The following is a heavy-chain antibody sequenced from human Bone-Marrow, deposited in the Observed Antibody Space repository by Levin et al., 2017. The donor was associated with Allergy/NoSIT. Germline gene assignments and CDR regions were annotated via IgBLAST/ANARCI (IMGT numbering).Heavy chain of an antibody. D-gene: IGHD3-10*01. CDR2: ISSTSSAI. J-gene: IGHJ6*02. CDR1: GFTFGSFG. CDR3: ARDGGRVFGPAGEDV. V-gene: IGHV3-48*01. Sequence: GGSLRLSCAASGFTFGSFGMNWVRQAPGKGLEWVSYISSTSSAIDYADSVKGRFSISRDNAKNSLYLQMNSLRADDTAVYFCARDGGRVFGPAGEDVWGQGTTVTVSS.